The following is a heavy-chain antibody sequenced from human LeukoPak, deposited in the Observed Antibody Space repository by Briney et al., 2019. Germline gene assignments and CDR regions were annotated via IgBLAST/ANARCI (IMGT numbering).Heavy chain of an antibody. Sequence: RGESLKISCKGSGYSFTSYWIGWVRQMPGKGLEWMGIIYPGDSDTRYSPSFQGQVTISADKSISTAYLQWSSLKASDTAMYYCARQLGSAAAGGDAFDIWGQGTMVTVSS. D-gene: IGHD6-13*01. CDR3: ARQLGSAAAGGDAFDI. CDR2: IYPGDSDT. V-gene: IGHV5-51*01. J-gene: IGHJ3*02. CDR1: GYSFTSYW.